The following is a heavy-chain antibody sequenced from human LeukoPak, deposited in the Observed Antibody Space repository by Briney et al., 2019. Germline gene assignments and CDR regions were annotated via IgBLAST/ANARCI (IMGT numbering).Heavy chain of an antibody. D-gene: IGHD3-9*01. CDR1: GFTFSDYY. V-gene: IGHV3-11*01. Sequence: PGGSLRLSCAASGFTFSDYYMSWIRQAPGKGLEWVSYISSSGSPIYYADSVKGRFTISRDNAKNSLYLQMNSLRAEDTAVYYCARDQSGLRYFDWLSPPAYYMDVWGKGPRSPSP. CDR2: ISSSGSPI. CDR3: ARDQSGLRYFDWLSPPAYYMDV. J-gene: IGHJ6*03.